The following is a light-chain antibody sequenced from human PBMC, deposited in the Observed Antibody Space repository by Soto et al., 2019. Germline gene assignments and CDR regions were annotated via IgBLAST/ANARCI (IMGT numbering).Light chain of an antibody. CDR1: QSVSSN. Sequence: EIVMTQSPATLSVSPGERATLSCRASQSVSSNLAWYQQKPGQAPRLLIYGASTRAPGIPARFSGSGSGTAFTLTISSLQSEDFAVYYCQQYNNWWTFGQGTKVEIK. J-gene: IGKJ1*01. CDR3: QQYNNWWT. V-gene: IGKV3-15*01. CDR2: GAS.